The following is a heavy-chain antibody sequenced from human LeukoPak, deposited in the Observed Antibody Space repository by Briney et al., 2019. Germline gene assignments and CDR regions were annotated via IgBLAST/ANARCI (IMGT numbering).Heavy chain of an antibody. CDR1: GGSFSGYY. V-gene: IGHV4-34*01. CDR3: ARSRLWPTGTVEV. D-gene: IGHD2-8*02. Sequence: PSETLSLTCGVYGGSFSGYYWTWIRQPPGKGLEWIGEINHGGSTNYNPSLKSRVTISIDTARNQFSLKLTSLTAADTAVYFCARSRLWPTGTVEVWGHGTMVTVSS. CDR2: INHGGST. J-gene: IGHJ3*01.